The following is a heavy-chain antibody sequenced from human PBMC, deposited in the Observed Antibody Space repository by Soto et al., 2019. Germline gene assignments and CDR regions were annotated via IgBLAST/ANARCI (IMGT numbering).Heavy chain of an antibody. CDR2: INHSGST. Sequence: PSGTLSLTCAVYGGSFSGYYWSWIRQPPGKGLEWIGEINHSGSTNYNPSLKSRVTISVDTSKNQFSLKLSSVTAADTAVYYCARRGSGYSSGWPGSRKKKQRYYYYYMDVWGKGTTVT. V-gene: IGHV4-34*01. CDR1: GGSFSGYY. D-gene: IGHD6-19*01. CDR3: ARRGSGYSSGWPGSRKKKQRYYYYYMDV. J-gene: IGHJ6*03.